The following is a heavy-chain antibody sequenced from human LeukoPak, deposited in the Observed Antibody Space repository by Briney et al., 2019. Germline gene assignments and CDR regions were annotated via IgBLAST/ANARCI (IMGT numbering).Heavy chain of an antibody. CDR1: GGSISSGTYY. CDR3: ARETMDCSSTNCYTFSSGWYHWFDP. CDR2: IYYSGST. J-gene: IGHJ5*02. Sequence: PAETLSLTCTVSGGSISSGTYYWAWIRQPPGRGLEWIGSIYYSGSTYYNPSLKSRVTISKDTSKNLFSLTLSSVTAADTAVYHCARETMDCSSTNCYTFSSGWYHWFDPWGQGTLVTVSS. D-gene: IGHD2-2*02. V-gene: IGHV4-39*07.